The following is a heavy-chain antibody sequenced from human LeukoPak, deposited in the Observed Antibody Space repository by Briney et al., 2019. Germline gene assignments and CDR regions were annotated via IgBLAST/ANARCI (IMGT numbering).Heavy chain of an antibody. J-gene: IGHJ5*02. CDR3: ARGGRTYYYDSSGISGGWFDP. Sequence: ASVKVSCKASGYTFTGYYMHWVRQAPGQGLELMGRINPNSGGTNYAQKFQGRVTMTRETSISKAYMELSRLRTDDMAVEYCARGGRTYYYDSSGISGGWFDPWGQGTLVTVSS. D-gene: IGHD3-22*01. CDR1: GYTFTGYY. CDR2: INPNSGGT. V-gene: IGHV1-2*06.